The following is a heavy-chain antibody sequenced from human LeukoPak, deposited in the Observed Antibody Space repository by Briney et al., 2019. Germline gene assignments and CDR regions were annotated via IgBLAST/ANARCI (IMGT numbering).Heavy chain of an antibody. V-gene: IGHV3-23*01. Sequence: GGSLRLSCAASGFTFSSYGVSWVRQAPGKGLEWVSAISGSGGSTYYADSVKGRFTISRDNSKNTLYLQMNSLRAEDTAVYYCAKDSRAMIPEIPDAFDIWGQGTMVTVSS. CDR1: GFTFSSYG. J-gene: IGHJ3*02. CDR2: ISGSGGST. D-gene: IGHD3-22*01. CDR3: AKDSRAMIPEIPDAFDI.